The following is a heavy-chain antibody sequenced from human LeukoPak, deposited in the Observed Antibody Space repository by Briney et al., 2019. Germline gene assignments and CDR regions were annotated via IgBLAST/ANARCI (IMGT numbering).Heavy chain of an antibody. D-gene: IGHD3-16*01. J-gene: IGHJ2*01. CDR1: GFTFSSFP. CDR3: ARSLIPGRWYIDL. Sequence: QPGKSLRLSCAVSGFTFSSFPFHWVRQAPGKGLEWVAAISTDGSYKYHGDSVKGRFTNSRDNPMNTLYLQMNGLRHDDTAVYYCARSLIPGRWYIDLWGRGTLVTVSS. V-gene: IGHV3-30*04. CDR2: ISTDGSYK.